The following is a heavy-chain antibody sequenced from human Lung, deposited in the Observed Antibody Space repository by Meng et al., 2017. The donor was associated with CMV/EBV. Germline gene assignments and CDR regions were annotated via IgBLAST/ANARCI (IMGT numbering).Heavy chain of an antibody. D-gene: IGHD2-8*01. CDR2: IIPILGIA. V-gene: IGHV1-69*10. J-gene: IGHJ4*02. CDR3: ARINCTNGVCLKRGGYFDY. Sequence: SVXVSXXASGGTFSSYAISWVRQAPGQGLERMGGIIPILGIANYAQKFQGRVTITADKSTSTAYMELSSLRSEDTAVYYCARINCTNGVCLKRGGYFDYWGQRTXVTVSS. CDR1: GGTFSSYA.